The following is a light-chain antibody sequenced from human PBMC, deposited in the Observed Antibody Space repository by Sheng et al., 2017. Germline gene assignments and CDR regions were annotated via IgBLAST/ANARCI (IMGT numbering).Light chain of an antibody. V-gene: IGKV3-11*01. CDR1: QSVSNY. Sequence: EIVLTQSPGTLSLSPGERATLSCRASQSVSNYLAWYQQKPGQAPRLLIYDVSNRATGIPARFSGSGSGTDFTLTISSLEPEDFAVYYCQQRSSWPPTWTFGQGTKVEIK. CDR3: QQRSSWPPTWT. J-gene: IGKJ1*01. CDR2: DVS.